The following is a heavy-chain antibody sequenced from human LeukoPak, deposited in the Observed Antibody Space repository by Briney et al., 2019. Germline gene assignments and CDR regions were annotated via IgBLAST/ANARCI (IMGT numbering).Heavy chain of an antibody. CDR3: ARDRCGGDCYSVTAYFDL. CDR1: GYTFTIYY. Sequence: ASVKVSSKESGYTFTIYYMHWVRQAPGQGLEWMGIINPSGGSTSYAQKFQGRVTMTRDTSTSTVYMELSSLRSEDTAVYYCARDRCGGDCYSVTAYFDLWGRGTLDTVSS. CDR2: INPSGGST. D-gene: IGHD2-21*02. J-gene: IGHJ2*01. V-gene: IGHV1-46*01.